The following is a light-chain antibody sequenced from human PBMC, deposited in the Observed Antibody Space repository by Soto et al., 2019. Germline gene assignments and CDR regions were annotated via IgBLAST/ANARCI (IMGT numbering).Light chain of an antibody. J-gene: IGKJ1*01. CDR1: QSISSW. Sequence: GDRVTITCRASQSISSWLAWYQQKPGKAPKLLIYDASSLESGVPSRFSGSGSGTEFTLTISSLQPADFATYYCQQYNSYPWTFGQGTKVEIK. CDR3: QQYNSYPWT. V-gene: IGKV1-5*01. CDR2: DAS.